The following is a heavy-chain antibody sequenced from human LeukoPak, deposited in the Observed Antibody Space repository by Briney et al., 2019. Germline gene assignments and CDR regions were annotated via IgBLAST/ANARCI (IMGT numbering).Heavy chain of an antibody. CDR3: ARLPRNRYCSGGSCYSVDY. V-gene: IGHV4-34*01. CDR1: GGSFSGYY. J-gene: IGHJ4*02. Sequence: SETLSLTCAVYGGSFSGYYWSWIRQPPGKGLEWIGEINHSGSTNYNPSLKSRVTISVDTSKNQFSLKLSSVTAADTAVYYCARLPRNRYCSGGSCYSVDYWGQGTLVTVSS. CDR2: INHSGST. D-gene: IGHD2-15*01.